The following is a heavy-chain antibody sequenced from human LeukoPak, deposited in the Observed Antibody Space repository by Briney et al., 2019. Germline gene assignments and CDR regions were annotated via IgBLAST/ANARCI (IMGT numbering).Heavy chain of an antibody. CDR2: ISAYNGNT. CDR3: ARPLSWFGELLFGGRYYFDY. V-gene: IGHV1-18*04. J-gene: IGHJ4*02. Sequence: ASVKVSCKASGYTFTSYGISWVRQAPGQGLEWMGWISAYNGNTNYAQKLQGRVTMTTDTSTSTAYMELRSLRSDDTAVYYCARPLSWFGELLFGGRYYFDYRGQGTLVTVSS. CDR1: GYTFTSYG. D-gene: IGHD3-10*01.